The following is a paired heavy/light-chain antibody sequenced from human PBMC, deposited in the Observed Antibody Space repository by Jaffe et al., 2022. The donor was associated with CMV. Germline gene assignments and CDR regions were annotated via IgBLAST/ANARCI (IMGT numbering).Light chain of an antibody. CDR1: SSDVGDYNY. CDR2: DVS. V-gene: IGLV2-14*03. CDR3: SSYTSSSTYV. Sequence: QSALTQPASVSGSPGQSITISCTGTSSDVGDYNYVSWYQQYPGKAPKLMIYDVSNRPSGVSNRFSGSKSGNTASLIISGLQAEDEGDYYCSSYTSSSTYVFGTGTKVTV. J-gene: IGLJ1*01.
Heavy chain of an antibody. J-gene: IGHJ3*02. CDR1: GYSFTSHW. CDR2: IDPDDSDT. V-gene: IGHV5-51*01. CDR3: ARLDDGFDI. Sequence: EVQLVQSGTEVKKPGESLKISCKGSGYSFTSHWIGWARQMPGKGLEWMGIIDPDDSDTKYRPSFQGLVTFSADKSIRTAYLQWSSLKASDTAMYYCARLDDGFDIWGQGTMVTVSS.